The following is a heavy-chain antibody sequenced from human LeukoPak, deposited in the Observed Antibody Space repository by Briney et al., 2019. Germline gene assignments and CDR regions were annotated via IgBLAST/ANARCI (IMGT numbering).Heavy chain of an antibody. CDR3: ARGHTAVTRHFDF. Sequence: GGSLRLSCAASGFTFSTYNMNWVRQAPGKGLEWVSSITSSSSYIFSADALKGRFTISRDDAKNLLYLDMNSLRAEDTAVYYCARGHTAVTRHFDFWGQGTLVTVSS. D-gene: IGHD4-17*01. CDR2: ITSSSSYI. V-gene: IGHV3-21*01. J-gene: IGHJ4*02. CDR1: GFTFSTYN.